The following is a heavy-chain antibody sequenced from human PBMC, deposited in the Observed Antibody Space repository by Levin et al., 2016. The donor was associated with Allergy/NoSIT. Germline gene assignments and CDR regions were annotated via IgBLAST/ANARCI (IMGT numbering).Heavy chain of an antibody. Sequence: SETLSLTCTVSGGSISSSSYYWGWIRQPPGKGLEWIGSIYYSGSTYYNPSLKSRVTISVDTSKNQFSLKLSSVTAADTAVYYCARHDSSRWEYYFDYWGQGMLVTVSS. CDR3: ARHDSSRWEYYFDY. CDR1: GGSISSSSYY. CDR2: IYYSGST. V-gene: IGHV4-39*01. D-gene: IGHD6-13*01. J-gene: IGHJ4*02.